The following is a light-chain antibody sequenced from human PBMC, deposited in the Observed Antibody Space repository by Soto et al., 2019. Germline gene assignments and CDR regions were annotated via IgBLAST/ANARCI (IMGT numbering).Light chain of an antibody. CDR1: QSISSY. CDR3: QQSYNTPWT. Sequence: DIQMTQSPSSLSASVGDRVTITCRASQSISSYLNWYQQKPGKAPKLLIYAASSLQSGVPSRFSGSGSGTDFTLTISSLQPEDFATYYCQQSYNTPWTFGQGTKVE. V-gene: IGKV1-39*01. CDR2: AAS. J-gene: IGKJ1*01.